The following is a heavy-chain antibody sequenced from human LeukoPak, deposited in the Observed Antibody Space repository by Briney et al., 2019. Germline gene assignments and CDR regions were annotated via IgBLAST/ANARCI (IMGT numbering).Heavy chain of an antibody. D-gene: IGHD1-7*01. Sequence: SETLPLTCTVSGGSISSYYWSWVRQPPGKGLEWIGYIYYSGSTSYNPSLKSRVTISVDTSKNQFSLKLSSVTAADTAVYYCAWIRTLGGHPNFDYWGQGTLVTVSS. V-gene: IGHV4-59*01. CDR2: IYYSGST. CDR3: AWIRTLGGHPNFDY. CDR1: GGSISSYY. J-gene: IGHJ4*02.